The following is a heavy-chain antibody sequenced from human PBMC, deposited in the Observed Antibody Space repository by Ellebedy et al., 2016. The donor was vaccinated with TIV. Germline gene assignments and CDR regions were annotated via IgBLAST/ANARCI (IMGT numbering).Heavy chain of an antibody. D-gene: IGHD6-25*01. Sequence: MPSETLSLTCSASGGSINNYYWTWIRQPPGQGLEWIGDIHHSGNSHIHPALKSRVTLSLDTSKNHFSLGLSSVTAADTATYYCARDRGRYGMDVWGQGTTVTVSS. CDR2: IHHSGNS. J-gene: IGHJ6*02. CDR3: ARDRGRYGMDV. V-gene: IGHV4-59*01. CDR1: GGSINNYY.